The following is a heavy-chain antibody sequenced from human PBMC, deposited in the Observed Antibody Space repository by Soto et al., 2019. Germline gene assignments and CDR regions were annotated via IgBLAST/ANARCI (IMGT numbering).Heavy chain of an antibody. D-gene: IGHD5-18*01. CDR1: GGSIRSGGYH. CDR3: ARDRLMATAATARHYFGLDV. Sequence: SETLSLTCTVSGGSIRSGGYHWSWVRQNPRRGLEWIGNIYYSGNTYYNPSLKSRLTISVDTSKNQFSLNLSSVTAADTAVYYCARDRLMATAATARHYFGLDVWGQGTTVTVSS. J-gene: IGHJ6*02. CDR2: IYYSGNT. V-gene: IGHV4-31*03.